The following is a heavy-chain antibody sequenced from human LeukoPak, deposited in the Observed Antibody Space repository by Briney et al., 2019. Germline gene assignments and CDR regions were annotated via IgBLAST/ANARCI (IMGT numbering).Heavy chain of an antibody. Sequence: PSETLSLTCTVSGGSISSSSAYWGWIRQPPGKGLEWTGSIYYSKNTYYNPSLKSRVTISADTSKNQFSLTLGSVSATDTAVYYCVSPRGFSYGYFDYWGQGTLVTVLS. D-gene: IGHD5-18*01. J-gene: IGHJ4*02. CDR2: IYYSKNT. V-gene: IGHV4-39*01. CDR1: GGSISSSSAY. CDR3: VSPRGFSYGYFDY.